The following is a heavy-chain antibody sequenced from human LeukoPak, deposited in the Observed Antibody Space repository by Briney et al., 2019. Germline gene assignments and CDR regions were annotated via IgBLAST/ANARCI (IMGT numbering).Heavy chain of an antibody. CDR3: ATPLDYYDSSGYHQGGD. Sequence: GGSLRLSCAASGFTFSSCWMTWVRQAPGKGLEWVANIKEDGSKKNYVDSVKGRFTIFRDNAKNSLYLQMNSLRVEDTAVYYCATPLDYYDSSGYHQGGDWGQGTLVTVSS. J-gene: IGHJ4*02. D-gene: IGHD3-22*01. CDR2: IKEDGSKK. V-gene: IGHV3-7*03. CDR1: GFTFSSCW.